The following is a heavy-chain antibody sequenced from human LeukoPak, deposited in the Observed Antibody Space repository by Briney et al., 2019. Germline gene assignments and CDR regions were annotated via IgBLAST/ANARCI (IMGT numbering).Heavy chain of an antibody. D-gene: IGHD4-11*01. CDR2: IYTSGST. CDR3: ARHVAPVTVWFDP. CDR1: GGSISSYY. Sequence: PSETLSLTCTVSGGSISSYYWSWIRQPPGKGLEWIGYIYTSGSTNYNPSLKSRVTISVDTSKNQFSLKLSSVTAADTAVYYSARHVAPVTVWFDPWGQGTLVTVPS. V-gene: IGHV4-4*09. J-gene: IGHJ5*02.